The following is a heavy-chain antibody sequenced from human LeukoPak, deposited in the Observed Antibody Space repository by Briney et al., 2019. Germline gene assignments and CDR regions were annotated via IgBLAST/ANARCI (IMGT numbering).Heavy chain of an antibody. Sequence: GGSLRLSCAASGFTVSSNYMSWVRQAPGKGLEWVSVIYSGGRPYYADSVRGRFTISRDTSKNTLFLQLSSLRAEGTALYYCATDGTYGQGYFDFWGLGTLVTVSS. CDR2: IYSGGRP. J-gene: IGHJ4*02. V-gene: IGHV3-53*01. CDR3: ATDGTYGQGYFDF. D-gene: IGHD3-10*01. CDR1: GFTVSSNY.